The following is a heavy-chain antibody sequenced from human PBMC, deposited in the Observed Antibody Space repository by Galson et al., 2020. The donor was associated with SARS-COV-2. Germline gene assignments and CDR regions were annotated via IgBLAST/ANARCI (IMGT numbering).Heavy chain of an antibody. Sequence: SETLSLTCTVSGVPISSYYWSWIRQPPGKGPEWIGYIYYSGSTNYNPSLKSRVTISVDTSKNQFSLKLSSVTAADTAVYYGARESYDSSGYYLAYFDYWGQGTLVTVSS. D-gene: IGHD3-22*01. CDR2: IYYSGST. CDR1: GVPISSYY. V-gene: IGHV4-59*01. J-gene: IGHJ4*02. CDR3: ARESYDSSGYYLAYFDY.